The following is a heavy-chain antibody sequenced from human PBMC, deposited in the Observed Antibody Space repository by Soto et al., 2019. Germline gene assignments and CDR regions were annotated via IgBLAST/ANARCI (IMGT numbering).Heavy chain of an antibody. CDR2: IYYSGST. J-gene: IGHJ4*02. D-gene: IGHD4-17*01. V-gene: IGHV4-59*01. CDR3: ARDRDYGDSLDY. Sequence: WIRQPPGKGLEWIGYIYYSGSTNYNPSLKSRVTISVDTSKNQFSLKLSSVTAADTAVYYCARDRDYGDSLDYWGQGTLVTVSS.